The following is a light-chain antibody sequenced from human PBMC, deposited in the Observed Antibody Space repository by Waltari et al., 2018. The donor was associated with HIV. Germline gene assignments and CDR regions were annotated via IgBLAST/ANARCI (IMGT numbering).Light chain of an antibody. Sequence: QSALTQPASVSGSPGQSITISCTGTSSDVGAYNYVSCYQQHPCKAPKLMIYEVSNRPSGVDNRFADSKSGNTASLTISGLQAEDEADYYCSSYTTNNTRVFGGGTKLTVL. J-gene: IGLJ3*02. V-gene: IGLV2-14*03. CDR3: SSYTTNNTRV. CDR2: EVS. CDR1: SSDVGAYNY.